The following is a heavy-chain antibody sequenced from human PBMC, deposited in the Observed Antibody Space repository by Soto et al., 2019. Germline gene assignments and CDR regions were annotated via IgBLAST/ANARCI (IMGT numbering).Heavy chain of an antibody. D-gene: IGHD3-16*01. Sequence: QVQLVQSGAEVKKPGASVKVSCKASGYTFTGYYMHWVRQAPGQGLEWMGWINPNSGGTNYAQKFQGWVTMNRDTSISTAYMELSRLRSDDTAVYYCARGEEVAEDYYGMDVWGQGTTVTVSS. CDR1: GYTFTGYY. CDR3: ARGEEVAEDYYGMDV. V-gene: IGHV1-2*04. J-gene: IGHJ6*02. CDR2: INPNSGGT.